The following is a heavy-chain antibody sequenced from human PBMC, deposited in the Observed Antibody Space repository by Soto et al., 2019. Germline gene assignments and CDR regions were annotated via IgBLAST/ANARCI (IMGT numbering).Heavy chain of an antibody. CDR2: MNPNSGNT. CDR3: ARVPMYYDILTGYYISASDAFDI. CDR1: GYTFTSYD. Sequence: ASVKVSCKASGYTFTSYDINWVRQATGQGLEWMGWMNPNSGNTGYAQKFQGRVTMTRNTSISTAYMELSSLRSEDTAVYYCARVPMYYDILTGYYISASDAFDIWGQGTMVT. V-gene: IGHV1-8*01. D-gene: IGHD3-9*01. J-gene: IGHJ3*02.